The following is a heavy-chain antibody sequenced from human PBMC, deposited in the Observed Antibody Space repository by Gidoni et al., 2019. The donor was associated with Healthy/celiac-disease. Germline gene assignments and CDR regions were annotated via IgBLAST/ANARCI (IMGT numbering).Heavy chain of an antibody. J-gene: IGHJ5*02. CDR3: ARDHCSSTNCYSLSWFDP. V-gene: IGHV1-18*01. CDR2: ISAYNGNT. CDR1: GYTFTSYG. D-gene: IGHD2-2*02. Sequence: QVQLVQSGTEVKKPGASVKVSCKASGYTFTSYGMSWVRQAPGQGLEWMGWISAYNGNTNYAQKLQGRVTMTTDTSTSTAYMELRGLRSDDTAVYYCARDHCSSTNCYSLSWFDPWGQGTLVTVSS.